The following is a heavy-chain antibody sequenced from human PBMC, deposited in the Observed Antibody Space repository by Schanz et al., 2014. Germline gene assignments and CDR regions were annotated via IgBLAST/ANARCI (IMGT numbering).Heavy chain of an antibody. Sequence: EVQLVESGGGLVQPGGSLRLSCVASGFTFSTYSMNWVRQAPGKGLEWVSYISSDTSSIYYADSVRGRFTISRDNAKSSLYLQMNSLRDEDTAVYYCAATTSLADWGQGTLVAVSS. V-gene: IGHV3-48*02. CDR3: AATTSLAD. CDR2: ISSDTSSI. CDR1: GFTFSTYS. D-gene: IGHD3-16*01. J-gene: IGHJ4*02.